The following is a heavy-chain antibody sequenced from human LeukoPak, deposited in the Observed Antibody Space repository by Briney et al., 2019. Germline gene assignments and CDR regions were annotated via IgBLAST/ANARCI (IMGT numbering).Heavy chain of an antibody. CDR3: ARSKFRDSSGYYYPDAFDI. CDR2: ISGSGGST. Sequence: GGSLRLSCAASGFTFSSYGMSWVRQAPGKGLEWVSAISGSGGSTYYADSVKGRFTISRDNSKNTLYLQMNSLRAEDTAVYYCARSKFRDSSGYYYPDAFDIWGQGTMVTVSS. J-gene: IGHJ3*02. D-gene: IGHD3-22*01. V-gene: IGHV3-23*01. CDR1: GFTFSSYG.